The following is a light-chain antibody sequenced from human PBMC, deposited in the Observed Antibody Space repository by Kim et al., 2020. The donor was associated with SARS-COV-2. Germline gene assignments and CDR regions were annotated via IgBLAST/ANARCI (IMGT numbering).Light chain of an antibody. Sequence: LCPGERATLSCRASQSVDSYLSWYQQRPGRAPRLLIYDASNRATGIPARFSGSGSGTDFTLTISSLEPEDFAVYYCQQRSNWPITFGQGTRLEIK. CDR2: DAS. J-gene: IGKJ5*01. CDR3: QQRSNWPIT. CDR1: QSVDSY. V-gene: IGKV3-11*01.